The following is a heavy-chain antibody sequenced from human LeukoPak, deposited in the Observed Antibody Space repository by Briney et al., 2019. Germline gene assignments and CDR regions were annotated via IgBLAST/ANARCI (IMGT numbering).Heavy chain of an antibody. CDR2: INPNSGGT. D-gene: IGHD3-3*01. CDR1: GYTFTGYY. V-gene: IGHV1-2*02. CDR3: ARKIDFWSGYSY. J-gene: IGHJ4*02. Sequence: ASVKVSCKASGYTFTGYYIHWVRQAPGQGLEWMGWINPNSGGTNSAQKFQGRVTMTRDTSISAAYMELSRLKSDDTAVYCCARKIDFWSGYSYWGQGTLVTVSS.